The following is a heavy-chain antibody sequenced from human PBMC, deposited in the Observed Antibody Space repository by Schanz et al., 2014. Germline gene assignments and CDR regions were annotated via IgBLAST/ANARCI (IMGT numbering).Heavy chain of an antibody. CDR3: ARDHQWLARYYMDV. CDR1: GFTFNNYG. V-gene: IGHV3-33*01. D-gene: IGHD6-19*01. Sequence: QVQVVESGGGVVQPGRSLRLSCVASGFTFNNYGMHWVRQAPGKGLGWVAVIWHDGSGKYYADSVKGRFTISRDNSKNTLYLQMSGLTPEDTAVYYCARDHQWLARYYMDVWGQGTTVTVSS. CDR2: IWHDGSGK. J-gene: IGHJ6*03.